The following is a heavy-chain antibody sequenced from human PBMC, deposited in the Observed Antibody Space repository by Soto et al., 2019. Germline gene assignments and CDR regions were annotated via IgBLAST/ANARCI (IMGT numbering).Heavy chain of an antibody. CDR1: GYTFTGYY. V-gene: IGHV1-2*04. CDR2: INPNSGGT. J-gene: IGHJ4*02. D-gene: IGHD3-16*02. Sequence: WASVKVSCKASGYTFTGYYMHWVRQAPGQGLEWMGWINPNSGGTNYAQKFQGWITMTRDTSISTAYMELSRLRSDDTAVYYCARQRGVIPAAYYFDYWGQGTLVTVSS. CDR3: ARQRGVIPAAYYFDY.